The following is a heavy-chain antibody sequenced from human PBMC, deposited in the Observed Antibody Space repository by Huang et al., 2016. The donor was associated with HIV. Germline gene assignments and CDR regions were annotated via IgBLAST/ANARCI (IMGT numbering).Heavy chain of an antibody. CDR3: ARGRVTSSGVVQSYDY. CDR1: GASIASGSYF. D-gene: IGHD3-3*01. Sequence: VQLQESGPGLVKPSQTLSLSCNVSGASIASGSYFWNWIRQPAGGGLEWIGQSDTTGSTDYTPSLKSRGAVSSDTSKNQFSLSLRSVTAADTAVYFCARGRVTSSGVVQSYDYWGQGSLVTVSS. V-gene: IGHV4-61*09. CDR2: SDTTGST. J-gene: IGHJ4*02.